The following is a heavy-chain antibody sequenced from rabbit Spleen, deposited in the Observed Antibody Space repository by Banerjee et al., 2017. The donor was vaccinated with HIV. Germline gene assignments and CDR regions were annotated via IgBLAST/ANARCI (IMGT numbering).Heavy chain of an antibody. Sequence: QSLEESGGDLVKPGASLTLTCTASGFTLSSYWMSWVRQAPGKGLEWIGIIDGDYSGTTYYASWAKGRFTISRSTSLNTVTLQMTSLTAADTATYFCARDLGYFDLWGPGTLVTVS. V-gene: IGHV1S40*01. J-gene: IGHJ4*01. CDR3: ARDLGYFDL. CDR2: IDGDYSGTT. CDR1: GFTLSSYW.